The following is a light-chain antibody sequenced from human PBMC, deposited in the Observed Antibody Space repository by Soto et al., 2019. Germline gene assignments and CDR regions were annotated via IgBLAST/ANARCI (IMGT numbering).Light chain of an antibody. CDR2: KDS. CDR1: ALSKQY. V-gene: IGLV3-25*02. J-gene: IGLJ2*01. Sequence: SYELTQPPSVSVSPGQTARITCSGEALSKQYAYWYQQRPGQAPVVVINKDSGRPSGIPERFSGSSSGTIVTLTISGVQAEDEADYSCQAADSSGSYVLFGGGTKLTVL. CDR3: QAADSSGSYVL.